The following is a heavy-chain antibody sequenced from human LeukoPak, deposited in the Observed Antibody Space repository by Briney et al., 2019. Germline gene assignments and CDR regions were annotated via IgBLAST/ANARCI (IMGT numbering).Heavy chain of an antibody. J-gene: IGHJ6*02. V-gene: IGHV1-2*02. CDR1: GYTFTGYY. CDR3: AKDLPTYYDFWSGYTPIDSRGMDV. Sequence: ASVKVSCKASGYTFTGYYMHWVRQAPGQGLEWMGWINPNSGGTNYAQKFQGRVTMTRDTSISTAYMELSRLRSDDTAVYYCAKDLPTYYDFWSGYTPIDSRGMDVWGQGTTVTVSS. CDR2: INPNSGGT. D-gene: IGHD3-3*01.